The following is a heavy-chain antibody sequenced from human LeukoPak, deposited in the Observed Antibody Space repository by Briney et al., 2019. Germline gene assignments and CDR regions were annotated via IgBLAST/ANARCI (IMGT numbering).Heavy chain of an antibody. CDR2: ISSSSSHI. V-gene: IGHV3-21*01. D-gene: IGHD2-2*01. CDR3: AREDLGYCSSTSCYGAFDI. Sequence: GGSLRLSRAAYGFTFSSQTMNWVRRAPGKGLEWVSSISSSSSHIYYADSVKGRFTISRDNAKNSLYLQMNSLRAEDTAVYYCAREDLGYCSSTSCYGAFDIWGQGTMVTVSS. CDR1: GFTFSSQT. J-gene: IGHJ3*02.